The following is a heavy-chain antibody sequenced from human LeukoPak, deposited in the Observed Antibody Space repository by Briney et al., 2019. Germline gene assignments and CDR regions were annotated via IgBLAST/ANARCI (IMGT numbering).Heavy chain of an antibody. D-gene: IGHD6-6*01. CDR2: IYHSGST. CDR1: GGSISSGGYY. J-gene: IGHJ5*02. CDR3: ARDRGEYSSSGGRFDP. V-gene: IGHV4-30-2*01. Sequence: SQTLSLTCTVSGGSISSGGYYWSWIRQPPGKGLERIGYIYHSGSTYYNPSLKSRVTISVDRSKNQFSLKLSSVTAADTAVYYCARDRGEYSSSGGRFDPWGQGTLVTVSS.